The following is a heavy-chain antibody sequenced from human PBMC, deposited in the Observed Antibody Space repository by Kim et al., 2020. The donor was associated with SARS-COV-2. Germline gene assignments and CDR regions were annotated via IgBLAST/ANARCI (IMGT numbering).Heavy chain of an antibody. V-gene: IGHV3-64D*09. CDR2: ISSIGGSA. Sequence: GGSLRLTCSASGFTFRSYSMHWVRQAPGKGLEFVSTISSIGGSAYYADSVNGRFTISRDNSKDTLYLQMSSLRAEDTAVYYCVKDWGLWFGDYWGQGALVTVSS. CDR1: GFTFRSYS. D-gene: IGHD3-10*01. J-gene: IGHJ4*02. CDR3: VKDWGLWFGDY.